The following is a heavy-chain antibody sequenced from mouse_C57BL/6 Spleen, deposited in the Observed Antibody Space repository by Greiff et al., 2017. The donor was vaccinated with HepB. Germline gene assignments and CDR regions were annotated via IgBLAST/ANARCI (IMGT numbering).Heavy chain of an antibody. CDR2: IYPSDSET. CDR1: GYTFTSYW. CDR3: ARGYYYGSSH. Sequence: QVQLQQSGAELVRPGSSVKLSCKASGYTFTSYWMDWVKQRPGQGLEWIGNIYPSDSETHYNQKFKDKATLTVDKSSSTAYMQLSSLTSEDSAVYYCARGYYYGSSHWGQGTTLTVSS. J-gene: IGHJ2*01. D-gene: IGHD1-1*01. V-gene: IGHV1-61*01.